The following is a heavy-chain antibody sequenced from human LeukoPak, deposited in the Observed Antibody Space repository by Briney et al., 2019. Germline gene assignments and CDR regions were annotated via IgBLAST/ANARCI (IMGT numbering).Heavy chain of an antibody. CDR1: GFTFSNYE. D-gene: IGHD3-10*02. CDR3: AELGITMIGGV. Sequence: GGSLRLSCAASGFTFSNYEMNWVRQAPGKGLEWVSFISSSGSHTFYAESVKGRFTISRDNAKNSLYLQMNSLRAEDTAVYYCAELGITMIGGVWGQGTLVTVSS. V-gene: IGHV3-48*03. CDR2: ISSSGSHT. J-gene: IGHJ4*02.